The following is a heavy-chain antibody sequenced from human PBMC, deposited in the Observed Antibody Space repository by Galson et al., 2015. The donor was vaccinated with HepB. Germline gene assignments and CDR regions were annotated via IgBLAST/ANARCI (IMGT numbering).Heavy chain of an antibody. Sequence: SVKVSCKASGYTFTGYYMHWVRQAPGQGLEWMGWINPNSGGTNYAQKFQGRVTMTRDTSISTAYMELSRLRSDDTAVYYCASAYSGSYGGLDYWGQGTLVTVSS. D-gene: IGHD1-26*01. J-gene: IGHJ4*02. CDR3: ASAYSGSYGGLDY. V-gene: IGHV1-2*02. CDR1: GYTFTGYY. CDR2: INPNSGGT.